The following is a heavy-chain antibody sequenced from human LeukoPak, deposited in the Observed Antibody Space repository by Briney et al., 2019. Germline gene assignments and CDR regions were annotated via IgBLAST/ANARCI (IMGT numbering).Heavy chain of an antibody. CDR3: ASYYDSSRIYDY. V-gene: IGHV4-39*01. CDR1: GGSISSSSYY. Sequence: PSETLSLTCTVSGGSISSSSYYWGWIRQPPGKGLEWIGSIYYSGSTYYNPSLKSRVTISVDTSKNQFSLKLSSVTAADTAVYYCASYYDSSRIYDYWGQGSLVTVSS. CDR2: IYYSGST. D-gene: IGHD3-22*01. J-gene: IGHJ4*02.